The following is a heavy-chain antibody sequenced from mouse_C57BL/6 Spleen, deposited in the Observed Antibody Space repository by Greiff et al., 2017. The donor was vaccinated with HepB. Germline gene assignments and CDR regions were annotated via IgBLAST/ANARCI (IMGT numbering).Heavy chain of an antibody. D-gene: IGHD3-3*01. V-gene: IGHV5-17*01. J-gene: IGHJ3*01. Sequence: EVQRVESGGGLVKPGGSLKLSCAASGFTFSDYGMHWVRQAPEKGLEWVAYISSGSSTIYYADTVKGRFTISRDNAKNTLFLQMTSLRSEDTAMYYCARGGDLLDEGFAYWGQGSLVTVSA. CDR1: GFTFSDYG. CDR2: ISSGSSTI. CDR3: ARGGDLLDEGFAY.